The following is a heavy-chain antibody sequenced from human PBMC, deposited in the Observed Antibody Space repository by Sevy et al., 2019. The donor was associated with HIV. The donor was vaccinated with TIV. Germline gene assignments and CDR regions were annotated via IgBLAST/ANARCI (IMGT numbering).Heavy chain of an antibody. D-gene: IGHD6-19*01. CDR2: IIPILNTV. CDR3: VRGGGNGWYYFDY. Sequence: ASVKVSCKASGGIFKSYGISWVRQAPGQGLEWMGGIIPILNTVHYAQKFQGRVTITADESTKTAYMELSSLRSEDTAVYYCVRGGGNGWYYFDYSGQETMVTVSS. V-gene: IGHV1-69*13. J-gene: IGHJ4*02. CDR1: GGIFKSYG.